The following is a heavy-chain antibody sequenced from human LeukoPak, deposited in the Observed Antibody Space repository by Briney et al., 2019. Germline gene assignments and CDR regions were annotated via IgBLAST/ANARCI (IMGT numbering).Heavy chain of an antibody. CDR2: INHSGST. CDR3: ARGATYYDSSGYHPFDAFDM. D-gene: IGHD3-22*01. Sequence: SETLSLTCTVSGGSISSYYWSWIRQPPGKGLEWIGEINHSGSTNYNPSLKSRVNISVDTSKNQFSLKLSSVTAADTAVFYCARGATYYDSSGYHPFDAFDMWGHGTMVTVSS. V-gene: IGHV4-34*01. CDR1: GGSISSYY. J-gene: IGHJ3*02.